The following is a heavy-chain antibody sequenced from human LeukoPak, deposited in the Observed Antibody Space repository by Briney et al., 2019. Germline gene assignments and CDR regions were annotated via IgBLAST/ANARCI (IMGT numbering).Heavy chain of an antibody. D-gene: IGHD3-16*02. Sequence: GGSLRLSCAASGFTFSSYSMNWVRQAPGKGLVWVSYISSSGSTIYYADSVKGRFTISRDNAKNSLYLQMNSLRAEDTAVYYCARAPRNYDYVWGSYRSPFDYWGQGTLVTVSS. J-gene: IGHJ4*02. CDR1: GFTFSSYS. CDR2: ISSSGSTI. CDR3: ARAPRNYDYVWGSYRSPFDY. V-gene: IGHV3-48*04.